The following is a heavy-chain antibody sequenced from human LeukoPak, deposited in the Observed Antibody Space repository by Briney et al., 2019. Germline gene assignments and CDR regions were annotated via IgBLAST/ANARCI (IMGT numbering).Heavy chain of an antibody. CDR2: IHFTGST. V-gene: IGHV4-4*07. CDR1: GGSISSYY. D-gene: IGHD2-21*02. Sequence: SETLSLTCTVSGGSISSYYWSWFRRPAGKGLEWIGRIHFTGSTNYNPSLKSRVTMSVDTSKNQFSLKLSSVSAADTAVYYCARGTATQGLWDWGQGTLVTVSS. J-gene: IGHJ4*02. CDR3: ARGTATQGLWD.